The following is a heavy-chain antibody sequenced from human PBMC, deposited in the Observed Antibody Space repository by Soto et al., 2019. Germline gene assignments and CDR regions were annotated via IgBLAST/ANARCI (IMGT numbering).Heavy chain of an antibody. CDR2: IYYSGST. V-gene: IGHV4-31*03. D-gene: IGHD3-22*01. J-gene: IGHJ4*02. Sequence: QVQLQESGPGLVKPSQTLSLTCTVSGGSISSGGYYCNWIRQHPGKGLEWIGYIYYSGSTYYNPCLKSRVXIXVYXSKNQFSLKLTSVTAADTAVYYCARDSSGYYHFDSWGQGTLVTVSS. CDR3: ARDSSGYYHFDS. CDR1: GGSISSGGYY.